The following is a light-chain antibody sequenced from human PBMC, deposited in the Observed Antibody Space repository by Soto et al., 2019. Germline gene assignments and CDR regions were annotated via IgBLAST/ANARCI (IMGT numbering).Light chain of an antibody. Sequence: EIVLTQSPGTLSLSPGERATLSCRASQSVSRYLAWYQQKPGQAPRLLIYGASSRATGIPDRFSGSGSGTDFTLTISILEREAFEVYYCQKYGRSPYTFGPGTKVEIK. CDR3: QKYGRSPYT. V-gene: IGKV3-20*01. J-gene: IGKJ3*01. CDR2: GAS. CDR1: QSVSRY.